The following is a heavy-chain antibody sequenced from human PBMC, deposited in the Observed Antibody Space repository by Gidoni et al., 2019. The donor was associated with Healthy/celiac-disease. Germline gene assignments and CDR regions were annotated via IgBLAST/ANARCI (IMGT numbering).Heavy chain of an antibody. CDR2: ISSSSSYI. Sequence: EVQLVESGGGLVKPGGSRRLSGAASGFTFSSYSMNWVRQAPGKGLEWVSSISSSSSYIYYADSVKGRFTISRDNAKNSLYLQMNSLRAEDTAVYYCARDHRAYGLDYWGQGTLVTVSS. CDR3: ARDHRAYGLDY. CDR1: GFTFSSYS. D-gene: IGHD4-17*01. J-gene: IGHJ4*02. V-gene: IGHV3-21*01.